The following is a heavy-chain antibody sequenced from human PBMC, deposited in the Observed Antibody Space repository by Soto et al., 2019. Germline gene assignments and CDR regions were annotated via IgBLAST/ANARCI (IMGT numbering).Heavy chain of an antibody. Sequence: EVQLVESGGGLVQPGGSLRLSCAASGFTFSAYSMSWVRQAPGKGLEWVSYISSTSNTIYYADSVKGRFTISRDNAKISLDLHMNRLSAEDTAVYYCARDRGCSGGICYRDLGYWGQGTLVTVSS. CDR2: ISSTSNTI. J-gene: IGHJ4*02. CDR3: ARDRGCSGGICYRDLGY. V-gene: IGHV3-48*01. D-gene: IGHD2-15*01. CDR1: GFTFSAYS.